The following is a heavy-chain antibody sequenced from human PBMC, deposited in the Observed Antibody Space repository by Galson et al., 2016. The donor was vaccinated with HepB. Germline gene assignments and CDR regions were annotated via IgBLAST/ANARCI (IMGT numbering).Heavy chain of an antibody. CDR2: IYYSGST. D-gene: IGHD5-12*01. Sequence: SETLSLTCTVSGGSISSSSYYWGWIRQPPGKGLEWIGIIYYSGSTYYKPSLKSRVTISVDTSKNQFSLKLSSVTAADTAVYYCPRHREGLVATITSFYYYYYMDVWGKGTTVTVSS. CDR3: PRHREGLVATITSFYYYYYMDV. V-gene: IGHV4-39*01. CDR1: GGSISSSSYY. J-gene: IGHJ6*03.